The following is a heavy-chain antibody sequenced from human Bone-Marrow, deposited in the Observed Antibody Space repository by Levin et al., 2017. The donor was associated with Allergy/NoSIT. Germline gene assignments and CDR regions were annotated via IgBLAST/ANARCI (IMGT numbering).Heavy chain of an antibody. CDR2: MWYEGSNE. J-gene: IGHJ4*02. Sequence: GGSLRLSCTASGFTFSNHGFHWVRQAPGKGLEWVASMWYEGSNEYYADSVRGRFTISRDNSKNTLYLQMNSLRIEDTAVFYCARDDSRGRGGDYWGQGTLVTVSS. CDR3: ARDDSRGRGGDY. CDR1: GFTFSNHG. D-gene: IGHD3-22*01. V-gene: IGHV3-33*01.